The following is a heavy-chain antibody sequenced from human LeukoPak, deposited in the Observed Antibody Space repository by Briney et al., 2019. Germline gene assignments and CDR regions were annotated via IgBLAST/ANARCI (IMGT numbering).Heavy chain of an antibody. CDR2: IYYSGST. CDR3: ARISSSGWYPFDY. V-gene: IGHV4-39*01. J-gene: IGHJ4*02. D-gene: IGHD6-19*01. Sequence: SETLSLTCTVSGGSISSSSYYWGWIRQPPGKGLEWIGSIYYSGSTYYNPSLKSRVTISVDTSKNQFSLKLSSVTAADTAVYYCARISSSGWYPFDYWGQGTLVTVSS. CDR1: GGSISSSSYY.